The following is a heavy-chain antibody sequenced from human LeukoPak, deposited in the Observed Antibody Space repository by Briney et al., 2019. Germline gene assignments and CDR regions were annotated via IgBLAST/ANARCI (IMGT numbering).Heavy chain of an antibody. J-gene: IGHJ4*02. V-gene: IGHV3-23*01. CDR3: ANLQLSLVSSPY. D-gene: IGHD5-18*01. Sequence: QPGGSLRLSCAASGFTFSSYAMSWVRQAPRKGLEWVSAISGSGGSTYYADSVKGRFTISRDNSKNTLYLQMNSLRAEDTAVYYCANLQLSLVSSPYWGQGTLVTVSS. CDR1: GFTFSSYA. CDR2: ISGSGGST.